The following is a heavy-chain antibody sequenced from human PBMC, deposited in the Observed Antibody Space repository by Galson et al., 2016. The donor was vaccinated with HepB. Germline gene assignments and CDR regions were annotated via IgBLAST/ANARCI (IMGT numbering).Heavy chain of an antibody. CDR3: TRDTKYYFDITVYYSVY. D-gene: IGHD3-22*01. V-gene: IGHV3-53*01. Sequence: SLRLSCAASGFAVSDNYMSWVRRTPGTGLEWVSRIYSDGSTYYADSVKGRFTISRDISKNTLYLQMNSLRVEDTALYHFTRDTKYYFDITVYYSVYWGQGTLVTVSS. J-gene: IGHJ4*02. CDR2: IYSDGST. CDR1: GFAVSDNY.